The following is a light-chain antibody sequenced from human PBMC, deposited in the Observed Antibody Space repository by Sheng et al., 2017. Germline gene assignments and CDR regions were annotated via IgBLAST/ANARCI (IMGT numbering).Light chain of an antibody. Sequence: SQMTQFPSTLSASVGDRVTITCRASQSISSWLAWYQQKPGKAPKLLIYQASVLQSGVPSKFSGSGSGTDFTLTITSLQPEDFATYYCQQYYSYPMSFGPGTKVDIK. J-gene: IGKJ3*01. CDR3: QQYYSYPMS. CDR1: QSISSW. CDR2: QAS. V-gene: IGKV1-5*03.